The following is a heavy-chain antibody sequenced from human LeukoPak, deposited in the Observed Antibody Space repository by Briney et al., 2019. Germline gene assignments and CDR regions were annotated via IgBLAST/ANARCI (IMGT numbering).Heavy chain of an antibody. CDR1: GFTFSSYA. CDR3: ARARFDCSTFSCYLFDS. J-gene: IGHJ4*02. CDR2: ISYDGSNK. Sequence: AETLTLSCAASGFTFSSYALHWIRQPPGKGLEWVAVISYDGSNKYYADSVKGRLTISRDNSKNTLYLQMNSLRAEDTAVYYCARARFDCSTFSCYLFDSWGQGTPVTVSS. D-gene: IGHD2-2*01. V-gene: IGHV3-30-3*01.